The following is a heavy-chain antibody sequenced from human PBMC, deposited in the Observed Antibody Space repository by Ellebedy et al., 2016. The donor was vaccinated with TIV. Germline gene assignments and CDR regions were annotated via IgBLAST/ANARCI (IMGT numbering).Heavy chain of an antibody. CDR1: GGSVDNSAHY. J-gene: IGHJ4*02. Sequence: MPSETLSLTCTVSGGSVDNSAHYLTWVRQRTGKGLQSIAYIYYSGSTYYNPSLKSRVTISLNTSKNQFSLRLTSVTAADTAVYYCAIDPIVGPTPYYFDPWGPGTLVTVSS. V-gene: IGHV4-39*07. D-gene: IGHD1-26*01. CDR3: AIDPIVGPTPYYFDP. CDR2: IYYSGST.